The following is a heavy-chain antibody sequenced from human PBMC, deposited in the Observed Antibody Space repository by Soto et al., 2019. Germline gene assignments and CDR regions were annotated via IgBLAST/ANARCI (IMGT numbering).Heavy chain of an antibody. CDR2: IDDSGTT. V-gene: IGHV4-30-4*01. D-gene: IGHD3-22*01. Sequence: PSATLSLTCTVSGGSISSGDYYWRWIRQSPGKGLEWIGYIDDSGTTYYNPSLKSRVIISVGTSKNQFTLNLTSVTAADTAVYYCARDRNDMHFEGWGQGSVVTVSS. CDR3: ARDRNDMHFEG. CDR1: GGSISSGDYY. J-gene: IGHJ4*01.